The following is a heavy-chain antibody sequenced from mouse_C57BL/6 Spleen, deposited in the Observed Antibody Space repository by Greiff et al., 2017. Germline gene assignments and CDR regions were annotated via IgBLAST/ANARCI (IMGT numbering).Heavy chain of an antibody. CDR2: ISYDGSN. J-gene: IGHJ3*01. V-gene: IGHV3-6*01. CDR3: ARDDYEAY. D-gene: IGHD2-4*01. Sequence: EVKLVESGPGLVKPSQSLSLTCSVTGYSITSGYYWNWIRQFPGNKLEWMGYISYDGSNNYNPSLKNRISITRDTSKNQFFLKLNSVTTEDTATYYCARDDYEAYWGQGTLVTVSA. CDR1: GYSITSGYY.